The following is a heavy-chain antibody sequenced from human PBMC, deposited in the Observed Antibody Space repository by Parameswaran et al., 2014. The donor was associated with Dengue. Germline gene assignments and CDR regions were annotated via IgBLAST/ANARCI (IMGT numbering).Heavy chain of an antibody. Sequence: RWIRQPPGKGLEWIGYINYSGITYSNPSLKGRVTISIHTSKNQFSLKLSSVTAADTAVYYCARESMIREVIGFYYYGLDVWGQGTTVTVSS. D-gene: IGHD3-10*01. J-gene: IGHJ6*02. CDR2: INYSGIT. V-gene: IGHV4-30-4*01. CDR3: ARESMIREVIGFYYYGLDV.